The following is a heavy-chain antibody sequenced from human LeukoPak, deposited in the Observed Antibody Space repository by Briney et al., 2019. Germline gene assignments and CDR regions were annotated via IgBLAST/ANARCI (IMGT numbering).Heavy chain of an antibody. V-gene: IGHV1-69*05. CDR3: ARDRGYSGYFDY. CDR1: GGTFSSFA. Sequence: GASVKVSCKASGGTFSSFAISWVRQAPGQGLEWMGGIIPIFGTANYAQKFQGRVTITTDESTSTAYMELSSLRSEDTAVYYCARDRGYSGYFDYWGQGTLATVSS. D-gene: IGHD5-12*01. J-gene: IGHJ4*02. CDR2: IIPIFGTA.